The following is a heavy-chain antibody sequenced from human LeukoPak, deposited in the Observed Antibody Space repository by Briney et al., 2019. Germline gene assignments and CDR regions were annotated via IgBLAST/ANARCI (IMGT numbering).Heavy chain of an antibody. D-gene: IGHD6-19*01. V-gene: IGHV3-20*04. Sequence: GGSLRLSCAASGFTFDNYGMNWVRQAAGKGLEWVSRINWNGGSTGYADSVKGRFTISRDNAKNSLYLQMNSLRAEDMALYYCAKSESSGWPIDAFDIWGQGTMVTVSS. CDR2: INWNGGST. J-gene: IGHJ3*02. CDR3: AKSESSGWPIDAFDI. CDR1: GFTFDNYG.